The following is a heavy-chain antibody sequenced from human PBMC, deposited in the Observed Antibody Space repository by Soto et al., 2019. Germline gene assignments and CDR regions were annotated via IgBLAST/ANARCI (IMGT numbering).Heavy chain of an antibody. CDR3: TKASSDRHHMDV. Sequence: PEGSLRLSCATSRFTFSNFVMRWVRQTPGKGLEWVSTITSTGGDTYYTDSVKGRFTISRDNSKNTLYLQMSSLRAEDAALYYCTKASSDRHHMDVWGQGTTVTVSS. CDR1: RFTFSNFV. J-gene: IGHJ6*02. CDR2: ITSTGGDT. V-gene: IGHV3-23*01.